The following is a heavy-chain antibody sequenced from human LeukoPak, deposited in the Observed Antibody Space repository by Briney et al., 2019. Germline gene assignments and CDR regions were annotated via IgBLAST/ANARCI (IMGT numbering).Heavy chain of an antibody. CDR1: GGSISSSNYY. V-gene: IGHV4-39*07. J-gene: IGHJ4*02. CDR3: ARSLRIQYSSGWYPSKD. D-gene: IGHD6-19*01. Sequence: PSETLSLTCTVSGGSISSSNYYWGWIRQPPGKGLEWIGSIYYSGSTYYNPSLNSRVTISIDMSKNQFSLKLSSVTAADTAVYYCARSLRIQYSSGWYPSKDWGQGTLVTVSS. CDR2: IYYSGST.